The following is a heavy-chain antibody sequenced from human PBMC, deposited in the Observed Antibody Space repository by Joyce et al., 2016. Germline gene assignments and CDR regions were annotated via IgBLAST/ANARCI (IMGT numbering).Heavy chain of an antibody. Sequence: QVQLVESGGGVVQPGRSLRLSCAASGLTLSNYGVHWVRQDLGKGLELVEVISYDGIYKYYADSVKGRFTISRDNSKNTVFLEMNSLRTEDTAVYYCAKILTATYSSGWFLDYWGQGTLVTVSS. J-gene: IGHJ4*02. V-gene: IGHV3-30*18. CDR3: AKILTATYSSGWFLDY. CDR1: GLTLSNYG. D-gene: IGHD6-25*01. CDR2: ISYDGIYK.